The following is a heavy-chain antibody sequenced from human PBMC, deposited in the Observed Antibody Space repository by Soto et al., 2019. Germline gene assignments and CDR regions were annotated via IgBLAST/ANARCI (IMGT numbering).Heavy chain of an antibody. CDR1: GGTFSSYA. D-gene: IGHD4-17*01. V-gene: IGHV1-69*13. Sequence: SVKVSCKASGGTFSSYAISWVRQAPGQGLEWMGGIIPIFGTANYAQKFQGRVTITADESTSTAYMELSSLRSEDTAVYYCASLASSYDYGDPLDYWGQGTPVTVSS. CDR2: IIPIFGTA. CDR3: ASLASSYDYGDPLDY. J-gene: IGHJ4*02.